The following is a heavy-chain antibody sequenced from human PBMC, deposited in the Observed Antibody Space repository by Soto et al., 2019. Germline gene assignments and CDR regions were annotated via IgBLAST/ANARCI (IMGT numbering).Heavy chain of an antibody. D-gene: IGHD2-8*01. CDR2: ISGYNGDT. CDR1: GYTFSRYG. CDR3: AKNGQPPYYYYGMDV. V-gene: IGHV1-18*01. J-gene: IGHJ6*02. Sequence: QGQLVKSGPEVKKPGASVKVSCKTSGYTFSRYGISWVRQAPGQGLEWMGWISGYNGDTNYAQKVQGRVTMTIDTSTYTAYKELRSLTSDDAAIYYCAKNGQPPYYYYGMDVWGQGTTVTVSS.